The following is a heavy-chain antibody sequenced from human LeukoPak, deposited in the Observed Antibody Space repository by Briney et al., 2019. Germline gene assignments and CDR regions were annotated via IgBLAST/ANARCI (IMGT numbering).Heavy chain of an antibody. Sequence: GGSLRLSCAASGFTLGTYDMYWVRQAPGKGLECVSSISRSGGSTYYADSVKGRFTNSRDNSKNTLYLQMSSLRADDTAVYYCSKKGQSEDYGKPGWGQGTLVTVSS. CDR2: ISRSGGST. D-gene: IGHD4-17*01. CDR3: SKKGQSEDYGKPG. CDR1: GFTLGTYD. J-gene: IGHJ4*02. V-gene: IGHV3-23*01.